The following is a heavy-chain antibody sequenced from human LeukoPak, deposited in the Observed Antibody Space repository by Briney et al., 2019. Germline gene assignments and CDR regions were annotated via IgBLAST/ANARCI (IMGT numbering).Heavy chain of an antibody. J-gene: IGHJ4*02. Sequence: SETLSLTCTVSGGSISSYYWSWIRQPPGKGLEWIGYIYYSGSTNYNPSLKSRVTISVDTSKNQFSLKLSSVSAADTAVYYCARYSTSWYYFDYWGQGTLVTVSS. CDR2: IYYSGST. V-gene: IGHV4-59*01. D-gene: IGHD6-13*01. CDR1: GGSISSYY. CDR3: ARYSTSWYYFDY.